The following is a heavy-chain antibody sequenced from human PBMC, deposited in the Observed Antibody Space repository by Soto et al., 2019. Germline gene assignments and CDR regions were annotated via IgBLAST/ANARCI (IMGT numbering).Heavy chain of an antibody. CDR1: GFTFTSSA. D-gene: IGHD3-22*01. Sequence: SVKVSCKASGFTFTSSAMNWVRKARGQRLKWIGCIVVVSGNTNYAHKFQERVTITRDMSKSTAYMELSSLRAEDTAVYYFAAGYYDSSGPEEGDAFDIWGQGTMVTVSS. CDR3: AAGYYDSSGPEEGDAFDI. J-gene: IGHJ3*02. V-gene: IGHV1-58*02. CDR2: IVVVSGNT.